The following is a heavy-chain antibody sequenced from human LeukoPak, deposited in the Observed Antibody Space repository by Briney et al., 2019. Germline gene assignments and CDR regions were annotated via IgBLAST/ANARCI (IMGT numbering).Heavy chain of an antibody. D-gene: IGHD3-3*01. CDR1: GYTLTSYD. V-gene: IGHV1-8*03. Sequence: RRASVKVSCKASGYTLTSYDINWVRQATGQGLEWMGWMNPNSGNTGYAQKFQGRVTITRNTSISTAYMELSSLRSEDTAVYYCARIASPHYDFWSGSGAFDIWGQGTMVTVSS. CDR3: ARIASPHYDFWSGSGAFDI. CDR2: MNPNSGNT. J-gene: IGHJ3*02.